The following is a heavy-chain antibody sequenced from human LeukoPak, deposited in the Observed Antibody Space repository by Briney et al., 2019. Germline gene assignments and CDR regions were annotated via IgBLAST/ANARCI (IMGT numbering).Heavy chain of an antibody. CDR1: GFYFINSW. D-gene: IGHD7-27*01. CDR3: TTSGGNWDYFDY. V-gene: IGHV3-15*01. J-gene: IGHJ4*02. CDR2: IKRKSDGETV. Sequence: GGSLRLSCAGSGFYFINSWISWVRQSPGKGLEGGGHIKRKSDGETVDFAAPVNGRFSISRDDSKNTGYLQMNGLRIEATGVYYCTTSGGNWDYFDYRGQGTLVTASS.